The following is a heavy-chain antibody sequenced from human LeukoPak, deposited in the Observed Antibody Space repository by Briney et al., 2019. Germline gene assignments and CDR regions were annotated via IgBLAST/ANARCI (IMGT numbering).Heavy chain of an antibody. D-gene: IGHD2-2*01. CDR3: ARVKRKYQVLKPLHETPSHYLDY. CDR1: GNSISSGDNY. J-gene: IGHJ4*02. Sequence: PSQTLSLTCTVSGNSISSGDNYWSWIRQPAGKGLEWIGRIYTSGSTYYNPSLKSRVTISVDSSKNQFSLKLSSVTAADTAMYYCARVKRKYQVLKPLHETPSHYLDYWGQGTLVTVSS. V-gene: IGHV4-61*02. CDR2: IYTSGST.